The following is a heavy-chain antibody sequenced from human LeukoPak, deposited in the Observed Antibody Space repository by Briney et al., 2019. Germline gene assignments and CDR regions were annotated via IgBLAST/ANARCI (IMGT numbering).Heavy chain of an antibody. D-gene: IGHD3-10*01. CDR1: GYTFTGYY. Sequence: ASVKVSCKASGYTFTGYYMHWVRQAPGQGLEWMGWINPNSGGTNYAQKFQGRVTMTRDTSTSTVYMELSSLRFEDTAVYYCARDMDYYGSGSTGDYWGQGTLVTVSS. CDR2: INPNSGGT. V-gene: IGHV1-2*02. J-gene: IGHJ4*02. CDR3: ARDMDYYGSGSTGDY.